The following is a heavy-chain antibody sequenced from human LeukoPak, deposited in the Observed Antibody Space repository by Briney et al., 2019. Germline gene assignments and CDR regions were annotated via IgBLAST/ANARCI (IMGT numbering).Heavy chain of an antibody. D-gene: IGHD2-15*01. Sequence: GGSLRLSCAASGFTFSSYDMHWVRQATGKGLGWVSAIGTAGDTYYPGSVKGRFTISRENAKNSLYLQMNSLRAGDTAVYYCARSPRSGGNLSYGMDVWGQGTTVTVSS. V-gene: IGHV3-13*01. J-gene: IGHJ6*02. CDR1: GFTFSSYD. CDR3: ARSPRSGGNLSYGMDV. CDR2: IGTAGDT.